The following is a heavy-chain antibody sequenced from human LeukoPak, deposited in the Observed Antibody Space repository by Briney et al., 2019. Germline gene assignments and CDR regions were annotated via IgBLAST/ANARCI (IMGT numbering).Heavy chain of an antibody. CDR3: ARGNYYDSSGYYGY. J-gene: IGHJ4*02. V-gene: IGHV4-34*01. Sequence: SETLSLTCGVYGGSFSGYYWSWIRQPPGRGLEWIGEINHSGSTNYNPSLKSRVTISVDTSKNQFSLKLSSVTAADTAVYYCARGNYYDSSGYYGYWGQGTLVTVSS. CDR1: GGSFSGYY. CDR2: INHSGST. D-gene: IGHD3-22*01.